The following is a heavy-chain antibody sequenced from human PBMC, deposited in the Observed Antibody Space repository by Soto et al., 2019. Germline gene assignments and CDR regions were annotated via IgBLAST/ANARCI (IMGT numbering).Heavy chain of an antibody. J-gene: IGHJ4*02. Sequence: PSETLSLTCAVYGGSFSGYYWSWIRQPPGKGLEWIGEINHSGSTNYNPSLKSRVTISVDTSKNQFSLKLSSLTAADTAVYYCARALSSAAGLYFDFWGQGTLVTSPQ. CDR2: INHSGST. CDR1: GGSFSGYY. CDR3: ARALSSAAGLYFDF. V-gene: IGHV4-34*01. D-gene: IGHD6-13*01.